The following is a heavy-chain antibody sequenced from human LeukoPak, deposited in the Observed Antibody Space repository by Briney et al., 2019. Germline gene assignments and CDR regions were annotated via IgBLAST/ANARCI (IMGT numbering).Heavy chain of an antibody. J-gene: IGHJ4*02. Sequence: GKSLRLSCAASGFTFSTHTMHWVRQAPGKGLDWVAFISYDGTNDYYADSVKGRFTISRDNSKSTLYLQMNSLRAEDTAVYYCRGISATGFDFWGQGTQVTVSS. D-gene: IGHD6-13*01. CDR1: GFTFSTHT. V-gene: IGHV3-30*04. CDR3: RGISATGFDF. CDR2: ISYDGTND.